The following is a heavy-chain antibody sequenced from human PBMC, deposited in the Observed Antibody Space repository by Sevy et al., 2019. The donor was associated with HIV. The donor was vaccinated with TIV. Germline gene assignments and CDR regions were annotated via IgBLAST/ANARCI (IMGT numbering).Heavy chain of an antibody. D-gene: IGHD3-10*01. CDR1: GFTFMTYG. CDR2: IRYDGTTK. J-gene: IGHJ3*02. CDR3: AKGLGMVQGALLSDDI. V-gene: IGHV3-30*02. Sequence: GGSLRLSCAASGFTFMTYGMHWVRQAPGKGLEWVAFIRYDGTTKYYAASVKGRFTISRDNSKNTLYLQMSSLRAEDTAVFYCAKGLGMVQGALLSDDIWGQGTMVTVSS.